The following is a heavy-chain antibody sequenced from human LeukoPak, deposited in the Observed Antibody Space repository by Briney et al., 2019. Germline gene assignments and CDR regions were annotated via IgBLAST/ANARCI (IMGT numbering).Heavy chain of an antibody. V-gene: IGHV4-34*01. J-gene: IGHJ5*02. CDR2: INHSGST. D-gene: IGHD6-13*01. CDR3: ARTEQQLVPWFDP. CDR1: GGSFSGYY. Sequence: SETLSLTCGVYGGSFSGYYWSWIRQPPGKGLEWIGEINHSGSTNYNPSLKSRVTISVDTSKNQFSLKLSSVTAADTAVYYCARTEQQLVPWFDPWGQGTLVTVSS.